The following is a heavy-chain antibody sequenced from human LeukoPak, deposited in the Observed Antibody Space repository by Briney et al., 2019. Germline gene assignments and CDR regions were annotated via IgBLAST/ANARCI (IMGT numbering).Heavy chain of an antibody. CDR2: MNPNSGNT. V-gene: IGHV1-8*03. D-gene: IGHD3-3*01. CDR3: ARTSSYWSGYPTLGY. Sequence: GASVKVSCKASGYTFTSYDINWVRQATGQGLEWMGWMNPNSGNTGYAQKFQGRVTITRNTSISTAYMELSSLRSEDTAVYYCARTSSYWSGYPTLGYWGQGTLVTVSS. CDR1: GYTFTSYD. J-gene: IGHJ4*02.